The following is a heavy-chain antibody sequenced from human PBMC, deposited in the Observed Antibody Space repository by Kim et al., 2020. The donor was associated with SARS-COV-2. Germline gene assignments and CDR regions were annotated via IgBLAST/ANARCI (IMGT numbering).Heavy chain of an antibody. CDR1: GFTVSTNY. V-gene: IGHV3-53*01. CDR2: IYKNGTT. Sequence: GGSLRLSCAASGFTVSTNYLTWVRQAPGRGLEWVSSIYKNGTTYNSDSVKGRFSISRHNSKNTVFLQMNSLRADDTAVYYCARQGYWSGLDYWGQGALVTVSS. J-gene: IGHJ4*02. D-gene: IGHD3-10*01. CDR3: ARQGYWSGLDY.